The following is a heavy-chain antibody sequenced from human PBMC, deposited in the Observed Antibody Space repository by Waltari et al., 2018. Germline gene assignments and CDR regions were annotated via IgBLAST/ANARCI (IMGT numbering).Heavy chain of an antibody. CDR3: ARVGDYYDSSGYYG. CDR2: IKQDGSEK. J-gene: IGHJ4*02. CDR1: GFTFSSYW. Sequence: EVQLVESGGGLVQPGGSLRLSCAASGFTFSSYWRSWVRQAPGKGLEWVANIKQDGSEKYYVDSVKGRFTISRDNAKNSLYLQMNSLRAEDTAVYYCARVGDYYDSSGYYGWGQGTLVTVSS. D-gene: IGHD3-22*01. V-gene: IGHV3-7*01.